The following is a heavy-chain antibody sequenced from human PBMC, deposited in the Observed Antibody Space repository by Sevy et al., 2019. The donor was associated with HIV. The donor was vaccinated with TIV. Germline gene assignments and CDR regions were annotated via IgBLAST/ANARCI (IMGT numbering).Heavy chain of an antibody. CDR2: ISAYNGNT. J-gene: IGHJ6*02. CDR3: ARDSGYDSLYYYYYGMDV. V-gene: IGHV1-18*01. Sequence: AAVKVSCKASGYTFTSYGISWVRQAPRQGLEWMGWISAYNGNTNYAQKLQGRVTMTTDTSTSTAYMELRSLRSDDTAVYYCARDSGYDSLYYYYYGMDVWGQGTTVTVSS. D-gene: IGHD5-12*01. CDR1: GYTFTSYG.